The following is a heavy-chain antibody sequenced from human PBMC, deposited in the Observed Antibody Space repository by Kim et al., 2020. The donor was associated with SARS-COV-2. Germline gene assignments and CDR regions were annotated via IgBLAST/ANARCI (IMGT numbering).Heavy chain of an antibody. CDR3: ARSIAFYYYGSGSFDY. V-gene: IGHV4-30-4*01. J-gene: IGHJ4*02. Sequence: SETLSLTCTVSGGSISSGDYYWSWIRQPPGKGLEWIGYIYYSGSTYYNPSLKSRVTISVDTSKNQFSLKLSSVTAADTAVYYCARSIAFYYYGSGSFDYWGQGTLVTVSS. CDR2: IYYSGST. CDR1: GGSISSGDYY. D-gene: IGHD3-10*01.